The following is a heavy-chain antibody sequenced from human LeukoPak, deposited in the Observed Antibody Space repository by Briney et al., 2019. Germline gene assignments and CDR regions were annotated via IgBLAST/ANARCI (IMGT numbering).Heavy chain of an antibody. D-gene: IGHD3-22*01. J-gene: IGHJ4*02. V-gene: IGHV1-2*02. CDR1: GYTFTGYY. Sequence: AASVKVSCKASGYTFTGYYMHWVRQAPGQGLEWMGWINPNSGGTNYAQKFQGRVTMTRDTSISTAYMELSRLRSDDTAVYYCAREPSYYDSSGYLFDYWGQGTLVTVSS. CDR3: AREPSYYDSSGYLFDY. CDR2: INPNSGGT.